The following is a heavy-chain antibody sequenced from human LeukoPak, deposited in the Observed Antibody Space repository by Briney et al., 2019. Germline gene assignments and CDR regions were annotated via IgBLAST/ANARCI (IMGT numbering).Heavy chain of an antibody. CDR1: GGSISSYY. J-gene: IGHJ4*02. V-gene: IGHV4-59*01. Sequence: PSETLSLTCTVSGGSISSYYWSWIRQPPGKGLEWIGYIYYSGSTNYNPPLKSRVTISVDTSKNQFSLKLSSVTAADTAVYYCASGIAAAGPKLDYWGQGTLVTISS. D-gene: IGHD6-13*01. CDR3: ASGIAAAGPKLDY. CDR2: IYYSGST.